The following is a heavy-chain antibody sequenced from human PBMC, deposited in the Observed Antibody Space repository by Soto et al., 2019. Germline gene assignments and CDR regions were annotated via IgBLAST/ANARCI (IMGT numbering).Heavy chain of an antibody. J-gene: IGHJ4*02. Sequence: EVQLVESGGGLVQPGGSLRLSCAASGFAFSNYEMNWVRQAPGQGLEWVSYISLSGSTIYYADPVKGRFTISRDDAKNSLYLQMNSLRADDTAVYYCARESFSASPNFFDYWGQGTLVTVSS. D-gene: IGHD3-3*02. CDR1: GFAFSNYE. CDR3: ARESFSASPNFFDY. V-gene: IGHV3-48*03. CDR2: ISLSGSTI.